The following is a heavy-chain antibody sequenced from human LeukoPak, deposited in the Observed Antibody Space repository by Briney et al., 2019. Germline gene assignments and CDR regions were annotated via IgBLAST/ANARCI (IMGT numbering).Heavy chain of an antibody. CDR3: ARWEGNGYYFDY. D-gene: IGHD3-22*01. CDR2: IKEDGSEA. V-gene: IGHV3-7*01. J-gene: IGHJ4*02. CDR1: GFTFSSFW. Sequence: GGSLRLSCAASGFTFSSFWMSWVRQAPGKGLEWVANIKEDGSEAYYVDSVKGRFTISRDNAKNSLYLQMNSLRAEDTAVYYCARWEGNGYYFDYRGEGSLATVCS.